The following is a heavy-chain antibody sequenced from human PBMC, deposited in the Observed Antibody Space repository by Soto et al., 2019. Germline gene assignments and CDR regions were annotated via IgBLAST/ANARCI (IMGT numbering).Heavy chain of an antibody. CDR3: ARRYGSSFDY. D-gene: IGHD4-17*01. CDR2: IYYSGST. Sequence: SETLSLTCTVSGGSISSYYCSWIRQSPGKGLEWIGYIYYSGSTNYNPSLKSRVTISVDTSKNQFSLKLSSVTAADTAVYYCARRYGSSFDYWGQGPLVTVS. J-gene: IGHJ4*02. V-gene: IGHV4-59*08. CDR1: GGSISSYY.